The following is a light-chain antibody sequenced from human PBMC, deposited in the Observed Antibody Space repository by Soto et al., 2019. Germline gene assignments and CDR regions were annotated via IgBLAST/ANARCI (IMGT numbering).Light chain of an antibody. J-gene: IGKJ1*01. CDR3: QQYYTWPPWT. CDR1: QGIGST. V-gene: IGKV3-15*01. CDR2: GAS. Sequence: EIVLTQSPGTLPLSPGEGATLSCRASQGIGSTLAWYQQKPGQAPRLLIYGASTRATGIPARFSGSGSGTEFTLTITSLQSEDFAVYYCQQYYTWPPWTFGQGTKVDIK.